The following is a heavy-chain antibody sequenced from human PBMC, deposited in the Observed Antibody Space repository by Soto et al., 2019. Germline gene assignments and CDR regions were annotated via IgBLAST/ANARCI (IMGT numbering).Heavy chain of an antibody. Sequence: ASVKVSCKASGGTFSSYAISWVRQAPGQGLEWMGGTIPIFGTANYAQKFQGRVTITADESTSTAYMELSSLRSEDTAVYYCARVYLGEGWFDPWGQGTLVTVSS. D-gene: IGHD3-16*01. V-gene: IGHV1-69*13. J-gene: IGHJ5*02. CDR1: GGTFSSYA. CDR3: ARVYLGEGWFDP. CDR2: TIPIFGTA.